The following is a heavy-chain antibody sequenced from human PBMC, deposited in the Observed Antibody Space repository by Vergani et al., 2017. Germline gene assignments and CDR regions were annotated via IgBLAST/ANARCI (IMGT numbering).Heavy chain of an antibody. Sequence: QVQLQQSGPGLVKPSQTLSLTCAISGDSVSSNSAAWNWIRQSPSRGLEWLGRTYYRSKWYNDYAVSVKSRITINPDKSKNQFSLQLNSVTPEDTAVYYCARVRAYYYDSRARGAWTFDIWGQGTMVTVSS. D-gene: IGHD3-22*01. V-gene: IGHV6-1*01. CDR1: GDSVSSNSAA. CDR2: TYYRSKWYN. CDR3: ARVRAYYYDSRARGAWTFDI. J-gene: IGHJ3*02.